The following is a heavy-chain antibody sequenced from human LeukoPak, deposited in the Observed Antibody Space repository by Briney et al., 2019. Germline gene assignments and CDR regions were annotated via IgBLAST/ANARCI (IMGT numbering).Heavy chain of an antibody. CDR1: GFPLTEYS. CDR3: AREMTRKGEFDL. J-gene: IGHJ4*01. V-gene: IGHV3-30*04. Sequence: PGESLRLSCAASGFPLTEYSMSWVRQAPGKGLEWLAVVSHDGGHTFYTDSVRGRLTISRDNSKNMHSVQMNNITPGDTAVYFCAREMTRKGEFDLWGRGTLVTVSS. CDR2: VSHDGGHT. D-gene: IGHD1-26*01.